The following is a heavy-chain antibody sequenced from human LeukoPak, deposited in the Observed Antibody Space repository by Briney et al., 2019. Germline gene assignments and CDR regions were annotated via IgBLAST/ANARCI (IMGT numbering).Heavy chain of an antibody. Sequence: SETLSLTCTVSGGSISSGDSYWSWIRPRPGKGLEWVGYIYYSGTTYYNPSLKSRLTISVDTSKDQFSLKLSSVTAADTAVYCCARNGYCSGGSCYSNNAFDIWGQGTMVTVSS. J-gene: IGHJ3*02. CDR2: IYYSGTT. V-gene: IGHV4-31*03. CDR3: ARNGYCSGGSCYSNNAFDI. CDR1: GGSISSGDSY. D-gene: IGHD2-15*01.